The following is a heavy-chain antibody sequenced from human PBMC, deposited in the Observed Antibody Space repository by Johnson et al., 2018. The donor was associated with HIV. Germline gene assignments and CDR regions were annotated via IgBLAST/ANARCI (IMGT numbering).Heavy chain of an antibody. CDR3: AKAYCPGCDAFDV. V-gene: IGHV3-33*06. CDR2: IWYDGSNK. Sequence: QMLLVESGGGVVQPGRSLRLSCAASGFTFSSYGMHWVRQAPGKGLEWVAVIWYDGSNKYYADSVKGRFTISRDNSKNTLYLQMNSLRAEDTAVYYCAKAYCPGCDAFDVWGHGTMVTVSS. J-gene: IGHJ3*01. D-gene: IGHD2-21*01. CDR1: GFTFSSYG.